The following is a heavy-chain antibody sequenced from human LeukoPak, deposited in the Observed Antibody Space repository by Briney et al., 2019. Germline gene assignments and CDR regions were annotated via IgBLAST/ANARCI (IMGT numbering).Heavy chain of an antibody. D-gene: IGHD1-7*01. CDR1: GYSIRSGDY. CDR2: LYGSSTP. V-gene: IGHV4-38-2*01. Sequence: SETLSLTCVISGYSIRSGDYWGWIRQGPEKGLEWIATLYGSSTPSCNPSLRNRVSMSMDTAKGHFSLSITSVTAADTAVYYCARAYNWNYGFSFQYNWFDPWGQGTLVIVSS. CDR3: ARAYNWNYGFSFQYNWFDP. J-gene: IGHJ5*02.